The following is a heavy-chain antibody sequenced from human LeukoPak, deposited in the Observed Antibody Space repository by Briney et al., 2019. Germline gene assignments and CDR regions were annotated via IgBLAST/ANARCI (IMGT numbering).Heavy chain of an antibody. CDR2: ISAYSGDT. Sequence: ASVKVSCKASGYTFTSYGFTWVRQAPGQGLEWMGWISAYSGDTNYAQKFQGRVTMTTDTSTSTAYMEVRSLRSDDTAVYEAATRVTWFDPWGQGTLVTVSS. CDR3: ATRVTWFDP. V-gene: IGHV1-18*01. CDR1: GYTFTSYG. D-gene: IGHD2-15*01. J-gene: IGHJ5*02.